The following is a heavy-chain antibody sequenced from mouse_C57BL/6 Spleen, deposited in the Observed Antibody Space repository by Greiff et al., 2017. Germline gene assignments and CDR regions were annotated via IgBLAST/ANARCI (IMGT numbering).Heavy chain of an antibody. CDR2: IYPSDSET. Sequence: QVQLQQPGAELVRPGSSVKLSCKASGYTFTSYWMDWVKQRPGQGLEWIGNIYPSDSETHYNQKFKDKATLTVDKSSSTAYIQLRSLTSEDSAVYYCARRATVVATVDYWGQGTTLTVSS. D-gene: IGHD1-1*01. CDR3: ARRATVVATVDY. CDR1: GYTFTSYW. V-gene: IGHV1-61*01. J-gene: IGHJ2*01.